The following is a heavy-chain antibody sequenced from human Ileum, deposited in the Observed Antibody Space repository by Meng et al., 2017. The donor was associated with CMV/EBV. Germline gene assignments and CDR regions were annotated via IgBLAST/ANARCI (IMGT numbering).Heavy chain of an antibody. Sequence: SCKTSGSTFTSNNIIWVRQAPGQGPEWMGWIDIKTGNPTYAQGFTGRFVFSLDTSVNTAFLQISSLKAEDTAVYYCARDGLRGRYFDYWGQGTLVTVSS. V-gene: IGHV7-4-1*02. CDR1: GSTFTSNN. CDR2: IDIKTGNP. J-gene: IGHJ4*02. CDR3: ARDGLRGRYFDY.